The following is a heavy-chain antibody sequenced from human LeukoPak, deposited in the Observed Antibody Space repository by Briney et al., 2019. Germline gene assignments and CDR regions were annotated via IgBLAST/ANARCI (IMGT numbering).Heavy chain of an antibody. CDR2: IWYDGSNK. Sequence: PGRSLRLSCAASGFTFSSYGMHWVRQAPGKGLEWVAVIWYDGSNKYYADFVKGRFTISRDNSKNTLYLQMNSLRAEDTAVYYCARDGGGATEYYYDSSGYPIDYWGQGTLVTVSS. V-gene: IGHV3-33*01. J-gene: IGHJ4*02. CDR1: GFTFSSYG. D-gene: IGHD3-22*01. CDR3: ARDGGGATEYYYDSSGYPIDY.